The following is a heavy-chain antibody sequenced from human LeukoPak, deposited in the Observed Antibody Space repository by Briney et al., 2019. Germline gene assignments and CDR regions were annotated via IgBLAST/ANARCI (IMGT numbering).Heavy chain of an antibody. CDR3: ARVEGMTTVMIFDY. CDR1: GFTFSSYS. J-gene: IGHJ4*02. V-gene: IGHV4-39*07. Sequence: GSLRLSCAASGFTFSSYSMNWVRQAPGKGLEGIGSIYYSGSTYYNPSLKSRVTISVDKSKNQFSLKLSSVTAADTAVYYCARVEGMTTVMIFDYWGQGTLVTVSS. CDR2: IYYSGST. D-gene: IGHD4-17*01.